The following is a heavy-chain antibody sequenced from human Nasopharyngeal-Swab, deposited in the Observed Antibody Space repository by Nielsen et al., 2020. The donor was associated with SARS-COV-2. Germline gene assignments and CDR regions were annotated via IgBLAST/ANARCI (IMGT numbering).Heavy chain of an antibody. CDR3: ARQTIYGGNSHDAFDI. D-gene: IGHD4-23*01. V-gene: IGHV5-51*01. J-gene: IGHJ3*02. Sequence: GESLKISCKGSGYSFTSYWIGWVRQMPGKGLEWMGIIYPGDSDTRYSPSFQGQVTTSADKSISTAYLQWSSLKASDTAMYYCARQTIYGGNSHDAFDIWGQGTMVTVSS. CDR2: IYPGDSDT. CDR1: GYSFTSYW.